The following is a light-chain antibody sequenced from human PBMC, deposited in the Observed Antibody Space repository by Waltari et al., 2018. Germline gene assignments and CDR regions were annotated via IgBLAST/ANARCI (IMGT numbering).Light chain of an antibody. CDR2: NTN. Sequence: QTVVTQEPSFSVSPGGTVTLTCGLNSGSVSTGSYASWYQQTPGQPPRMLIYNTNTRSSGAPDRFSGSRLGKKAALTITGAQADDESDYYCVLYLGSGIWVFGGGTKLTVL. CDR1: SGSVSTGSY. CDR3: VLYLGSGIWV. V-gene: IGLV8-61*01. J-gene: IGLJ3*02.